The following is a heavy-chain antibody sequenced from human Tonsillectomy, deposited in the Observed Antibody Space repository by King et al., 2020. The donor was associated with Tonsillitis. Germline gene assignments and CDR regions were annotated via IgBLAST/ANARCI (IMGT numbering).Heavy chain of an antibody. J-gene: IGHJ4*02. Sequence: QVQLQESGPGLVKPSETLSLTCTVSGGSISSYYWSWIRQPAGKGLEWIGRIYTSGSTNYNPSLKSRVTMSVDTSKNQFSLKLSSVTAADPAVYFCARDHDWNDVVYFDYWGQGTLVTVSS. V-gene: IGHV4-4*07. CDR3: ARDHDWNDVVYFDY. CDR1: GGSISSYY. CDR2: IYTSGST. D-gene: IGHD1-1*01.